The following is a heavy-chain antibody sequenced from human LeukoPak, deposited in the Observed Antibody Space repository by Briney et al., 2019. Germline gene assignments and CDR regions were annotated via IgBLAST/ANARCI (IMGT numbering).Heavy chain of an antibody. D-gene: IGHD5-24*01. CDR3: ARNTYGYKFSMDV. Sequence: ASVKVSCKASGLALYKYNIVWVRQAPGQGLEWVGWITAFNGNTNYAQKVQGRVTMTTDTSTSTSYMELRNLRSDDTAVYYCARNTYGYKFSMDVWGKGTTVTVSS. CDR2: ITAFNGNT. J-gene: IGHJ6*03. CDR1: GLALYKYN. V-gene: IGHV1-18*04.